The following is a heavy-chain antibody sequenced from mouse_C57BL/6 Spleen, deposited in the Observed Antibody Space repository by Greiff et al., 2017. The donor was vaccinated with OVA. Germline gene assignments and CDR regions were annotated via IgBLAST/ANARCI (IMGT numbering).Heavy chain of an antibody. CDR2: IDPSDSYT. J-gene: IGHJ1*03. Sequence: QVQLQQPGAELVMPGASVKLSCKASGYTFTSYWMHWVKQRPGQGLEWIGEIDPSDSYTNYNQKFKGKSTLTVDKSSSTAYMQLSSLTSEDSAVYYCARSHPYFDVWGTGTTVTVSS. CDR1: GYTFTSYW. CDR3: ARSHPYFDV. V-gene: IGHV1-69*01.